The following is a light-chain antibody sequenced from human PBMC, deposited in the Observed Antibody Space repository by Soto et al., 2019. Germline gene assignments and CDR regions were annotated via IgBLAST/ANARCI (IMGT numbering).Light chain of an antibody. CDR1: SSNVGSHY. J-gene: IGLJ2*01. Sequence: QSVLTQPPSVSAAPGQKVTISCSGNSSNVGSHYVSWYQILPGTAPKVLIYDNTNRPSGIPDRFSGSQSGTSATLDITGLQTGDEAEYYCATWDGSLDVVLFGGGTQLTVL. V-gene: IGLV1-51*01. CDR2: DNT. CDR3: ATWDGSLDVVL.